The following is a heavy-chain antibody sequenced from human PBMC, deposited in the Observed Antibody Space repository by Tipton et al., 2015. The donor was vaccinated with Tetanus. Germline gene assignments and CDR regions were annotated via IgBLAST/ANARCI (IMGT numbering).Heavy chain of an antibody. CDR1: GVSISRDDYY. CDR3: ARGGSYSYGPRGFDL. J-gene: IGHJ2*01. CDR2: INHSGST. V-gene: IGHV4-34*01. Sequence: TLSLTCTVSGVSISRDDYYWSWIRQSPGKGLEWIGEINHSGSTTYSPSFKSRVTISVDTPKNQFSLKLTSLTVADTAVYYCARGGSYSYGPRGFDLWGRGTLVTVSS. D-gene: IGHD5-18*01.